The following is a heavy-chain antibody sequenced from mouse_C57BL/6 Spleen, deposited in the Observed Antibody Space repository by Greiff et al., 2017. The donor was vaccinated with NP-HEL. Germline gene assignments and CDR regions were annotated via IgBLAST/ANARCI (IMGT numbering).Heavy chain of an antibody. J-gene: IGHJ3*01. CDR1: GYAFSSSW. D-gene: IGHD3-1*01. V-gene: IGHV1-82*01. Sequence: QVQLQQSGPELVKPGASVKISYKASGYAFSSSWMNWVKQRPGKGLEWIGRIYPGDGDTNYNGKFKGKATLTADKSSSTAYMQLSSLTSEDSAVYFCARSSSGRFAYWGQGTLVTVSA. CDR2: IYPGDGDT. CDR3: ARSSSGRFAY.